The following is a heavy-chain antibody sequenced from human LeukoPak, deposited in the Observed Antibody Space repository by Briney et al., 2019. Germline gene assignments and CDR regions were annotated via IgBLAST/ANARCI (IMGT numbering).Heavy chain of an antibody. CDR2: IRYDGSNK. V-gene: IGHV3-30*02. D-gene: IGHD3-10*01. J-gene: IGHJ6*04. CDR1: GFTFSSYG. CDR3: TTDADYYGSGSVDV. Sequence: GGSLRLSCAASGFTFSSYGMHWVRQAPGKGLEWVAFIRYDGSNKYYADSVKGRFTISRDNSKNTLYLQMNSLRAEDTAVYYCTTDADYYGSGSVDVWGKGTTVTVSS.